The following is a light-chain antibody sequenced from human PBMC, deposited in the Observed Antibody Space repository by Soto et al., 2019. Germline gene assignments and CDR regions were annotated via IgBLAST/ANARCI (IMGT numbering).Light chain of an antibody. CDR2: EVR. V-gene: IGLV2-14*01. J-gene: IGLJ2*01. Sequence: QSALTQPASVSGSPGQSITISCTGTSSDVGGYNYVSWYQQHPGKAPKLMIYEVRNRPSGVSNRFSGSKSGNTASLTISGLQAEVEADYYCSSYTSSSDVVFGGGTKLTFL. CDR1: SSDVGGYNY. CDR3: SSYTSSSDVV.